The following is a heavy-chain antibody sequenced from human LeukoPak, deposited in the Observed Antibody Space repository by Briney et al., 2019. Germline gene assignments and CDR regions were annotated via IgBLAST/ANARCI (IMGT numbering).Heavy chain of an antibody. V-gene: IGHV3-23*01. CDR1: GFTFSSFA. Sequence: GGSLRLSCAASGFTFSSFAMSWVRQAPGKGVEWVSIIGAGGSKTYYADSVKGRFTISRDNSKNTLYLQMNSLRAEDTAVCYCAKGIKGSYCNGDCYLTYYYYGLDVWGQGTTVTVSS. J-gene: IGHJ6*02. CDR3: AKGIKGSYCNGDCYLTYYYYGLDV. CDR2: IGAGGSKT. D-gene: IGHD2-21*02.